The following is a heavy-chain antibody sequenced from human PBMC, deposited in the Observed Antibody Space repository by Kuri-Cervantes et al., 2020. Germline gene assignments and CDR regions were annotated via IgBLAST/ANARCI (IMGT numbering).Heavy chain of an antibody. CDR1: GGSISSGGYY. J-gene: IGHJ4*02. D-gene: IGHD6-13*01. CDR2: IYYSGST. CDR3: ARHAPSAAGTRKPFFDY. Sequence: LRLSCTVSGGSISSGGYYWSWIRQHPGKGLEWIGYIYYSGSTYYNPSLKSRVTISVDTSKNQFSLKLSPVTAADTAVYYCARHAPSAAGTRKPFFDYWGQGTLVTVSS. V-gene: IGHV4-31*03.